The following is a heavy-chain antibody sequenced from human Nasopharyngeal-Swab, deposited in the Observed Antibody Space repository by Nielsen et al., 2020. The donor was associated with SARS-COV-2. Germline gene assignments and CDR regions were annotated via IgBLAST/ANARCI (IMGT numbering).Heavy chain of an antibody. J-gene: IGHJ6*02. Sequence: GGSLRLSCAASGITFRSYAMHRVRQATGKGLERVAVISYDGSNKYYADSVKGRFTISRDNSKNTLYLQMNSLRAEDTAVYYCTRDGGYGSGSHYYYYGMDVWGQGTTVTVSS. CDR2: ISYDGSNK. D-gene: IGHD3-10*01. CDR3: TRDGGYGSGSHYYYYGMDV. CDR1: GITFRSYA. V-gene: IGHV3-30*04.